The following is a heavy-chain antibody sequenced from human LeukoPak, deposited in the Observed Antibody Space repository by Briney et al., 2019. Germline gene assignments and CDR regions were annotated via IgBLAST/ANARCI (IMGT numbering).Heavy chain of an antibody. CDR3: ARIQLGYCSSTSCYNLPGVRFDP. CDR1: GGSFSGYY. Sequence: SETLSLTCAVYGGSFSGYYWSWIRQPPGKGLEWIGEINHSGSTNYNPSLKSRVTISVDTSKNQFSLKLSSVTAAGTAVYYCARIQLGYCSSTSCYNLPGVRFDPWGQGTLVTVSS. V-gene: IGHV4-34*01. D-gene: IGHD2-2*02. CDR2: INHSGST. J-gene: IGHJ5*02.